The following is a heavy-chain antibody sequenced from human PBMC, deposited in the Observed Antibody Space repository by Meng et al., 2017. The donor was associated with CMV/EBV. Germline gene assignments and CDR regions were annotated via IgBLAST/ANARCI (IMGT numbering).Heavy chain of an antibody. D-gene: IGHD7-27*01. CDR2: IYYSGRT. J-gene: IGHJ4*02. CDR1: GASVSSASYY. CDR3: ARVVLGTGGFDY. V-gene: IGHV4-61*01. Sequence: VSGASVSSASYYWSWIRQPPGKGLEWIGYIYYSGRTNYNPSLKSRVTISVDTSKNQFSLKLSSVTAADTAVYYCARVVLGTGGFDYWGQGTLVTVSS.